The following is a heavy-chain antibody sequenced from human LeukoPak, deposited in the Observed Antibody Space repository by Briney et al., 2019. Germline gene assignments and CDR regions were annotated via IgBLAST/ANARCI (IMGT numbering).Heavy chain of an antibody. V-gene: IGHV3-48*03. Sequence: GGSLRLSCAASGFTFSSYEMDWVRQAPGKGLEWVSYISIDGKTIHYADSVEGRFTISRDNAKKSLYLHVNSLRAEDTAVYYCARDIYGGHDYWGQGTLLTVSS. CDR2: ISIDGKTI. J-gene: IGHJ4*02. CDR1: GFTFSSYE. CDR3: ARDIYGGHDY. D-gene: IGHD2-21*01.